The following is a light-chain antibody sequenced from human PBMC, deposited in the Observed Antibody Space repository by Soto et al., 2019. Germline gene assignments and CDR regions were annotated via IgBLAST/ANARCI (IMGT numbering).Light chain of an antibody. CDR2: TAS. V-gene: IGKV1-39*01. Sequence: DIQMTQSPSSLSASVGDRVTITCRASQSVNTYLNWYQQKPGTAPKLLIYTASTLQSGVPPRFSGSGSGTDFPLTISSLQPEDFATYYCQQSYRNPRTFGPGTKVEIK. J-gene: IGKJ3*01. CDR1: QSVNTY. CDR3: QQSYRNPRT.